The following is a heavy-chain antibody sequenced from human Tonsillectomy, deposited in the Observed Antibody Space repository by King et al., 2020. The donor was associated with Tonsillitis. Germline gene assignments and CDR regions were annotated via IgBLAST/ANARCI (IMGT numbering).Heavy chain of an antibody. CDR2: IYRTGAN. CDR1: TYRISSGYY. Sequence: VQLQESGPRLVKPSETLSLICSVSTYRISSGYYWAWVRHSPGKGLEWIGSIYRTGANFYNPSLKSRVTISVDKSKNQFSPPLTSVTASDAAVYFCARQNTAVSGQPVRGPFNMWGQGTTVTVSS. V-gene: IGHV4-38-2*02. CDR3: ARQNTAVSGQPVRGPFNM. D-gene: IGHD4-17*01. J-gene: IGHJ3*02.